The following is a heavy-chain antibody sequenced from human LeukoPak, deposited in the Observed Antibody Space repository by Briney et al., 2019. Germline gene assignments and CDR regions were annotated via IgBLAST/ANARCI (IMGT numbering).Heavy chain of an antibody. V-gene: IGHV3-23*01. CDR2: ISGSGGST. CDR3: ARDLIYGSGEY. Sequence: PGGSLRLSCAASGFTFSSYGMSWVRQAPGKGLEWVSVISGSGGSTYYADSVKGRFTISRDNAKNSLYLQMNSLRAEDTAVYYCARDLIYGSGEYWGQGTLVTVSS. J-gene: IGHJ4*02. D-gene: IGHD3-10*01. CDR1: GFTFSSYG.